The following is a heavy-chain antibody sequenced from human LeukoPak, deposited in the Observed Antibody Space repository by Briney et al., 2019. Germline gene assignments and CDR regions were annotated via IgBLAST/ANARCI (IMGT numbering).Heavy chain of an antibody. J-gene: IGHJ4*02. D-gene: IGHD1-26*01. Sequence: GGSLRLSCAASGFTFSNYWMHWVRQAPGKGLVWVSRINSDGSTTRYADSVKGRFTISRDNAKNTVCLQMNSLRAEDTAVYYCARDKGALDYWGQGTLVTVSS. CDR1: GFTFSNYW. V-gene: IGHV3-74*01. CDR2: INSDGSTT. CDR3: ARDKGALDY.